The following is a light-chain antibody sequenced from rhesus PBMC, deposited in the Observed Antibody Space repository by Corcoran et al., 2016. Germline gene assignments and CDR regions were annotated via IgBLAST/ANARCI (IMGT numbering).Light chain of an antibody. Sequence: DIQMTQSPSSLSASVGDRVTITCRASENVNNYLNWYQQKPGKAPKLLIYKASTLQSGVPSRFSGSGSGTDYTLTISSLQPEDVATYYCQQGYGTPYSFGQGTKVEIK. CDR1: ENVNNY. V-gene: IGKV1-74*01. CDR2: KAS. CDR3: QQGYGTPYS. J-gene: IGKJ2*01.